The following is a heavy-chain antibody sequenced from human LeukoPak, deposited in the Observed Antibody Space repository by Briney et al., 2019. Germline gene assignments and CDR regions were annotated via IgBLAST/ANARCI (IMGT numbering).Heavy chain of an antibody. CDR3: ARLGRSGYDLLFDY. D-gene: IGHD5-12*01. V-gene: IGHV4-30-2*01. Sequence: SQTLSLTCAVSGGSISSGGYSWSWIRQPPGKGLEWIGYIYHSGSTYYNPSLKSRVTISVDRSKNQFSLKLSSVTAAGTAVYYCARLGRSGYDLLFDYWGQGTLVTVSS. CDR2: IYHSGST. CDR1: GGSISSGGYS. J-gene: IGHJ4*02.